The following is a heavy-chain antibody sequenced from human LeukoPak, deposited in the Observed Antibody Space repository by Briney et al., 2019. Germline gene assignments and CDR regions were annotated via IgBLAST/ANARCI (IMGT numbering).Heavy chain of an antibody. D-gene: IGHD1-1*01. V-gene: IGHV4-59*01. CDR3: ARGATAWVY. CDR1: GGSFSGYY. Sequence: KPSETLSLTCAVYGGSFSGYYWSWIRQPPGKGLEWIGYMYYSGSTNYNPSLKSRVTISVDTSKNQFSLNLTSVTAADTAVYYCARGATAWVYWGQGTLVTVSS. J-gene: IGHJ4*02. CDR2: MYYSGST.